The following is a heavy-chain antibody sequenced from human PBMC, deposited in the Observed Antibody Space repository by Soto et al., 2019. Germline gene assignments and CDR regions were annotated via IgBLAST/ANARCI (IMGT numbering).Heavy chain of an antibody. CDR3: TTDLWRIAVVVGSTGYFNP. CDR2: IKSKSDGGTT. V-gene: IGHV3-15*01. D-gene: IGHD2-15*01. J-gene: IGHJ5*02. CDR1: GFTFSDAW. Sequence: EVQLVESGGGLVEPGGSLRLSCAASGFTFSDAWMSWVRQASGKGLDWVGRIKSKSDGGTTEYAAPVRGRFTISRDDSKNTLYLQMNSLKTEDTAVYYCTTDLWRIAVVVGSTGYFNPWGQGTPVTVSS.